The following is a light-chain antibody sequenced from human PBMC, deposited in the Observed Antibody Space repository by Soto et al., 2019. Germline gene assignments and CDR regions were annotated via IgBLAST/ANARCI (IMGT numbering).Light chain of an antibody. CDR1: ETVATN. CDR2: GAS. Sequence: VMTQSPATLSVSPGERATLSCWASETVATNLAWYQQKPGQAPRLLIYGASTRATGIPARFSGSGSGTEFTLTISSLQSVDFAVYSCQQYNNWPWTFGQGTKVDI. J-gene: IGKJ1*01. CDR3: QQYNNWPWT. V-gene: IGKV3-15*01.